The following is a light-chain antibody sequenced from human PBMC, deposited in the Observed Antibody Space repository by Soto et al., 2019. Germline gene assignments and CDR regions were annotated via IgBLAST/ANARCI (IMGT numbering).Light chain of an antibody. CDR2: DAS. J-gene: IGKJ4*01. CDR1: QTVRNNY. CDR3: QQFSSYPIT. V-gene: IGKV3-20*01. Sequence: EFVLTQSPGTLSVSPGERATLSCGASQTVRNNYLAWYQQKPGQAPRLLIYDASSRATGIPDRFSGGGSGTDFTITISRLEPEDFAVYYCQQFSSYPITFGGGTKVDIK.